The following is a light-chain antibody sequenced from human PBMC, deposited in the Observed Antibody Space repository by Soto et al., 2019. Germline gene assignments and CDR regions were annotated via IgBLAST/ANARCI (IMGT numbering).Light chain of an antibody. CDR1: SSDVGSYDY. V-gene: IGLV2-14*01. J-gene: IGLJ2*01. CDR2: GVT. CDR3: SSYTTSSALGVV. Sequence: QSALTQPASVSGSPGQSITISCAGTSSDVGSYDYVCWYQQHPGKAPKLMIYGVTNRPSGVSSRFSGSKSGNTASLTISGLQAEDEADYYCSSYTTSSALGVVFGGVTTLTVL.